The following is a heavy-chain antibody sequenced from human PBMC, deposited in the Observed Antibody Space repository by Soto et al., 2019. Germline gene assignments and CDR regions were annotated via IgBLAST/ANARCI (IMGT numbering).Heavy chain of an antibody. J-gene: IGHJ6*02. V-gene: IGHV3-30-3*01. CDR3: ARDPDGYCSGGSCYSPWANYGMDV. CDR2: ISYDGSNK. CDR1: GFTFSSYA. Sequence: PGGSLRLSCAASGFTFSSYAMHWVRQAPGKGLEWVAVISYDGSNKYYADSVKGRFTISRDNSKNTLYLQMNSLRAEDTAVYYCARDPDGYCSGGSCYSPWANYGMDVWGQGTTVTVSS. D-gene: IGHD2-15*01.